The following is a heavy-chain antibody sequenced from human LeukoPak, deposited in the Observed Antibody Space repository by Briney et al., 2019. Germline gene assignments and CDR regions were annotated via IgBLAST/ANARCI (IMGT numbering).Heavy chain of an antibody. CDR1: GGSISRGSYY. V-gene: IGHV4-39*01. CDR3: ARHLRGGSIWFDY. CDR2: ISYSGTT. Sequence: SETLPLTRMVSGGSISRGSYYSGWVRQPPGKGLEWIGSISYSGTTYYNLSLKSRVTLSVDTSKNQFSLKLSSVTAADTALYYCARHLRGGSIWFDYWGQGTLVTVSS. D-gene: IGHD6-13*01. J-gene: IGHJ4*02.